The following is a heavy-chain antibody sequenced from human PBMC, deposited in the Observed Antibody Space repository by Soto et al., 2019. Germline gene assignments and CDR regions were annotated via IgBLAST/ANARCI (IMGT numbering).Heavy chain of an antibody. CDR1: GFTFSSYG. CDR2: IWYDGSNK. Sequence: QVQLVESGGGVVQPGRSLRLSCAASGFTFSSYGMHWVRQAPGKGLEWVAVIWYDGSNKYYADSVKGRFTIPRDNSKNTLYLQMNSLRAEDTAVYYCARERDYYYGMDVWGQGTTVTVSS. CDR3: ARERDYYYGMDV. V-gene: IGHV3-33*01. J-gene: IGHJ6*02.